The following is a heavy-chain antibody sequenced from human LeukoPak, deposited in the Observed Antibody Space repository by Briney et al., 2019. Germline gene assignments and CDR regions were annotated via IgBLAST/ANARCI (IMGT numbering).Heavy chain of an antibody. CDR1: GGSISSYY. D-gene: IGHD3-3*01. J-gene: IGHJ6*04. CDR2: IYYSGNT. Sequence: TSETLSLTCTVSGGSISSYYWSWIRQPPGKGLEWIGYIYYSGNTNYNPSLKSRVTISVDTSKNQFSLKLSPVTAADTAVCYCARVLNSRPRITIFGVPLRGGALDVWGKGTTVTVSS. V-gene: IGHV4-59*01. CDR3: ARVLNSRPRITIFGVPLRGGALDV.